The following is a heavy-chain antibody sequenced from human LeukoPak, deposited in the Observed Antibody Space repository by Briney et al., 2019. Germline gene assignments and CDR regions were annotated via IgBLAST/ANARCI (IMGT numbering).Heavy chain of an antibody. Sequence: SETLSLTCTVSGGSFSDYYWSFIRQPPGKGLEWIGYIYHNGNSDFNPSLKSRVTISVDTSKNQFSLRMSSVTAADTAVYFCAGQAYSSGWLDNWGPGTLVTVSS. V-gene: IGHV4-59*01. CDR1: GGSFSDYY. J-gene: IGHJ4*02. CDR2: IYHNGNS. CDR3: AGQAYSSGWLDN. D-gene: IGHD6-19*01.